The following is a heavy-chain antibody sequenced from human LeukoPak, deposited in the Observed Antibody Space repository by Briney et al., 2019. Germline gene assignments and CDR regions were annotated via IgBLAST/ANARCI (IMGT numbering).Heavy chain of an antibody. V-gene: IGHV1-2*06. D-gene: IGHD2-2*01. CDR1: GYTFTGYY. CDR3: ARVAGYCSSTSAAGGSCYSPDY. Sequence: ASVKVSCKASGYTFTGYYMHWVRQAPGQGLEWMARINPNSGGTNYAQKFQGRVTMTRDTSISTAYMELSRLRSDDTAVYYCARVAGYCSSTSAAGGSCYSPDYWGQGTLVTVSS. CDR2: INPNSGGT. J-gene: IGHJ4*02.